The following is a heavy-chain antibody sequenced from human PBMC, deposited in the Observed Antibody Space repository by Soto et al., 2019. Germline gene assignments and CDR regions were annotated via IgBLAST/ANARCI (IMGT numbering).Heavy chain of an antibody. CDR2: IKSKTDGGTT. Sequence: WGALRLSRATPWFTFNKARMSWVPQAPGEGVELVGRIKSKTDGGTTDYAAPVKGRFTISRDDSKNTLYLQMNSLKTEDTAVYYCTTDYIGIVVVVAATYDYWGQGTLVTVSS. J-gene: IGHJ4*02. D-gene: IGHD2-15*01. V-gene: IGHV3-15*01. CDR3: TTDYIGIVVVVAATYDY. CDR1: WFTFNKAR.